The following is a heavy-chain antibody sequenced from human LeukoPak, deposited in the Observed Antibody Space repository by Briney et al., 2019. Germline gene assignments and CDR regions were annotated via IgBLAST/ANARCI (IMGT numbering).Heavy chain of an antibody. CDR3: ARDYLGDDREIGAFDI. V-gene: IGHV4-38-2*02. D-gene: IGHD2-21*01. Sequence: SETLSLTCTVSGYSISSGYYWGWIRQPPGKGLEWIGSIYHSGSAYYNPSLKSRVTISVDTSKNQFSLKLSSVTAADTAVYYCARDYLGDDREIGAFDIWGQGTMVTVSS. CDR1: GYSISSGYY. CDR2: IYHSGSA. J-gene: IGHJ3*02.